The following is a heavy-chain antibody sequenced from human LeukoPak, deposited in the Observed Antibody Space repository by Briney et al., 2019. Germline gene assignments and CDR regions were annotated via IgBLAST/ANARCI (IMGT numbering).Heavy chain of an antibody. Sequence: GGSLRLSCAASGFTFSSYEMSWVRQAPGKGLEWVSYISSSGSTIYYADSVKGRFTISRDNAKNSLYLQMNSLRAEDTAVYYCAREDVDIVANENRFDYWGQGTLVTVSS. D-gene: IGHD5-12*01. J-gene: IGHJ4*02. CDR3: AREDVDIVANENRFDY. CDR1: GFTFSSYE. V-gene: IGHV3-48*03. CDR2: ISSSGSTI.